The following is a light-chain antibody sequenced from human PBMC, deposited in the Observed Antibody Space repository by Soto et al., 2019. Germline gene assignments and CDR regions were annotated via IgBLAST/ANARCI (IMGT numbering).Light chain of an antibody. CDR3: NSYTRDSRCV. CDR1: GSDIGTYNY. Sequence: QSALTQPASVSASPGQPITISCPGTGSDIGTYNYVSWYQHHPGKAPKFIIYDVTNRPSGVSDRFSGSKSGNTASLTISGLQSEDEADYFWNSYTRDSRCVFGTGTEVTV. J-gene: IGLJ1*01. CDR2: DVT. V-gene: IGLV2-14*03.